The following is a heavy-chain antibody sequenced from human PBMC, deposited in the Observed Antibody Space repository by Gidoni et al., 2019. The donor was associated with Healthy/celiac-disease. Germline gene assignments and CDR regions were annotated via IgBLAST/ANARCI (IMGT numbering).Heavy chain of an antibody. D-gene: IGHD3-3*01. CDR1: GFPFSSYG. Sequence: QVQLVESGGGVVQPGRSLRLSCAASGFPFSSYGMHWVRQAPGKGLEWVAVIWYDGSNKYYADSVKGRFTISRDNSKNTLYLQMNSLRAEDTAVYYCARDYIYSTIFGVVISYYDYGMDVWGQGTTVTVSS. J-gene: IGHJ6*02. CDR3: ARDYIYSTIFGVVISYYDYGMDV. V-gene: IGHV3-33*01. CDR2: IWYDGSNK.